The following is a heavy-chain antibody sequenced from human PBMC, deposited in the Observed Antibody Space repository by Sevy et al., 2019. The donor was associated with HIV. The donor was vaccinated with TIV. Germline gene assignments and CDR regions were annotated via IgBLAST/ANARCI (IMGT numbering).Heavy chain of an antibody. CDR2: ISSSSSYL. CDR1: GFTFSDYG. J-gene: IGHJ1*01. Sequence: GESLKISCAASGFTFSDYGMNWVRQAPGKGLEWVSSISSSSSYLYYADSVKGGFTISRDNDKNSLSLQMNSLRAEDTAVYYCARDRLNFYDTSGYYYAEYFHHWGQGTLVTVSS. V-gene: IGHV3-21*01. CDR3: ARDRLNFYDTSGYYYAEYFHH. D-gene: IGHD3-22*01.